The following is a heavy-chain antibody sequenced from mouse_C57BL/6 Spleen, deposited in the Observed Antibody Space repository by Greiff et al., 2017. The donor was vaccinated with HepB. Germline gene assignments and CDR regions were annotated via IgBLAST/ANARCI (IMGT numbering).Heavy chain of an antibody. CDR3: ARGTYYGNYDYFDY. V-gene: IGHV1-42*01. D-gene: IGHD2-10*01. CDR1: GYSFTGYY. CDR2: INPSTGGT. J-gene: IGHJ2*01. Sequence: EVQLQQSGPELVKPGASVKISCKASGYSFTGYYMNWVKQSPEKSLEWIGEINPSTGGTTYNQKFKAKATLTVDKSSSTAYMQLKSLTSEDSAVYYCARGTYYGNYDYFDYWGQGTTLTVSS.